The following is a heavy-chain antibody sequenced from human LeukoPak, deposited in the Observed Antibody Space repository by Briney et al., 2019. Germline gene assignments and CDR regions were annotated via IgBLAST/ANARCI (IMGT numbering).Heavy chain of an antibody. V-gene: IGHV4-59*11. CDR2: IYYSGST. CDR3: ARDHARSYSFDY. Sequence: PSETLSLTCTFSGGSISSHYWSWIRQPPGKALEWIGYIYYSGSTNYNPSLKSRVTISVDTSKNQFSLKLSSVTAADTAVYYCARDHARSYSFDYWGQGTLVTVSS. D-gene: IGHD1-26*01. CDR1: GGSISSHY. J-gene: IGHJ4*02.